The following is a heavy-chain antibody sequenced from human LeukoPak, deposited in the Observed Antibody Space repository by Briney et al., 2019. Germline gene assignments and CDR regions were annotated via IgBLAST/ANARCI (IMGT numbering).Heavy chain of an antibody. V-gene: IGHV7-4-1*01. CDR2: INTKTGNP. CDR3: AKGGWVAVTGMDS. D-gene: IGHD6-19*01. Sequence: ASVKVSCKASGYTFTGHAMNWVRQAPGQGPEWMGYINTKTGNPTYAQGLTGRFVLCLDTSVSTAYMQIGSVRQEETGVYECAKGGWVAVTGMDSWGQGTLVTVSS. CDR1: GYTFTGHA. J-gene: IGHJ4*02.